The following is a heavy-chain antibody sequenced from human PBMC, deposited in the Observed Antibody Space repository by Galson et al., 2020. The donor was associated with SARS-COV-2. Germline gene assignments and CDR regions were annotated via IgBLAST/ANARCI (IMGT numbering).Heavy chain of an antibody. V-gene: IGHV1-24*01. J-gene: IGHJ4*02. CDR2: FDPENGET. CDR3: ATGVGQLARYYFDY. D-gene: IGHD6-13*01. CDR1: GYTLSKIS. Sequence: ASVKVSCKVSGYTLSKISMHWVRQTPGIGLEWMGGFDPENGETIYAKKFQGRVTMTEDTSTDTAYMELSSLRSEDTAVYYCATGVGQLARYYFDYWGQGTLVTVSS.